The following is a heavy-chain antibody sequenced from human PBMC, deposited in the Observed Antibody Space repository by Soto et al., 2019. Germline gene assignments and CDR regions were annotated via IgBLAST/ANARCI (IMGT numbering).Heavy chain of an antibody. V-gene: IGHV4-34*01. CDR1: GGSFSGYY. D-gene: IGHD2-2*01. J-gene: IGHJ6*02. Sequence: PSETLSLTCAVYGGSFSGYYWTWIRQPPGTGLEWIGAMNYGVNTYYNPSLESRVTISVDTPKNQFSLELSSVTAADTAVYSCARHPGYCSGSSCYGHYTMDVCGQGTTVTVSS. CDR2: MNYGVNT. CDR3: ARHPGYCSGSSCYGHYTMDV.